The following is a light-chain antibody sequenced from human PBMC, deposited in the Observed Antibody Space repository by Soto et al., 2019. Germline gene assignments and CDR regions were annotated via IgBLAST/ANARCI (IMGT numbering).Light chain of an antibody. J-gene: IGKJ1*01. Sequence: EIVLTQSPGTLSLSPGERATLSCRASQSVSSSYLAWYQQKPGQAPRLLIYGASSRATGIPDRFSGSGSGTDCTLTISSLEPEDVAVYYCQQYGSSPRTFGQGTKVEIK. CDR3: QQYGSSPRT. V-gene: IGKV3-20*01. CDR1: QSVSSSY. CDR2: GAS.